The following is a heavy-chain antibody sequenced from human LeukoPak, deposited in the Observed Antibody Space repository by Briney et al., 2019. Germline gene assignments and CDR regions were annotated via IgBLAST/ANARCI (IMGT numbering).Heavy chain of an antibody. CDR3: AKDPVGSGWYFSKYYFDY. D-gene: IGHD6-19*01. V-gene: IGHV3-23*01. CDR1: GFTFSSYA. Sequence: PGGSLRLSCAASGFTFSSYAMSWVRQAPGKGLEWVSAISGSGGSTYYADSVKGQFTISRDNSKNTLYLQMNSLRAEDTAVYYCAKDPVGSGWYFSKYYFDYWGQGTLVTVSS. CDR2: ISGSGGST. J-gene: IGHJ4*02.